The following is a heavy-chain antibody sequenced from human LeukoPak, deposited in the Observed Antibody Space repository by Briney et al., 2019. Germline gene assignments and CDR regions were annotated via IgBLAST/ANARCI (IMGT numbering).Heavy chain of an antibody. D-gene: IGHD3-3*01. CDR3: ARAHSRTIPYYYYGMDV. CDR2: ISSSSRTI. J-gene: IGHJ6*02. Sequence: GGSLRLSCAASGFTFSSYSMNWVGQAPGKGLEGVSYISSSSRTIYYADSVEGRGTIFRDNVKNSLYLQKNSLRAEDTAVYYCARAHSRTIPYYYYGMDVWGQGTTVTVSS. CDR1: GFTFSSYS. V-gene: IGHV3-48*01.